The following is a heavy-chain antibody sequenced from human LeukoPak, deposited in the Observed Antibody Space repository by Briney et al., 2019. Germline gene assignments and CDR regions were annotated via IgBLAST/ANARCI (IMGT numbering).Heavy chain of an antibody. Sequence: GGSLRLSCAASGFTFSSYAMHWVRQAPGKGLEWVAVISYDGSNKYYADSVKGRFTISRDNSKSTLYLQMNSLRAEDTAVYYCARDDPLEMATMGGAFDIWGQGTMVTVSS. V-gene: IGHV3-30*04. J-gene: IGHJ3*02. CDR3: ARDDPLEMATMGGAFDI. CDR1: GFTFSSYA. CDR2: ISYDGSNK. D-gene: IGHD5-24*01.